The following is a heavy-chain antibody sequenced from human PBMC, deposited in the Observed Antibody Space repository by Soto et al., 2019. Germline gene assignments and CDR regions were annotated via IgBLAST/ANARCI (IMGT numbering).Heavy chain of an antibody. D-gene: IGHD2-15*01. V-gene: IGHV4-59*12. Sequence: QVQLQESGPGLVKPSETLSLTCTVSGGSISSYYWSWIRQPPGKGLEWIGYIYYSGSTNYNPSLKSRVHNSVDTAKKRFSLKLRSLTAADTAVYYCAREGRCSGGSCYFWFDPWGQGTLVTVSS. CDR1: GGSISSYY. J-gene: IGHJ5*02. CDR2: IYYSGST. CDR3: AREGRCSGGSCYFWFDP.